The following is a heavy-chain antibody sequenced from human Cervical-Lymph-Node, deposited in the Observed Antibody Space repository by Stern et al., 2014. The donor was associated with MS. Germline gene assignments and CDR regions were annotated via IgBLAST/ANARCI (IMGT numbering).Heavy chain of an antibody. CDR3: ARAGGIAAAPNGVGFDY. J-gene: IGHJ4*02. CDR2: IIPIFGTA. V-gene: IGHV1-69*01. D-gene: IGHD6-13*01. Sequence: QVQLVQSGAEVKKPGSSVKVSCKASGGTFSSYAISWVRQAPGQGLEWMGGIIPIFGTANYAQKFQGRVTLTADESTSTAYMELSSLRSEDTAVYYCARAGGIAAAPNGVGFDYWGQGTLVTVSS. CDR1: GGTFSSYA.